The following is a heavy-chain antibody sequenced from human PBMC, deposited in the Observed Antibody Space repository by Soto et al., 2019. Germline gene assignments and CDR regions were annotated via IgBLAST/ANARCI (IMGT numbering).Heavy chain of an antibody. CDR2: ISFDGTTE. D-gene: IGHD6-6*01. Sequence: GGSLRLSCAASGFTFSHFGMHWVRQAPFKVLEWVAIISFDGTTEYYADSLKGCFTISRDNSNTTLSLQLNSLRTNDSTVYHSEKDRPINPPDYCGLKVRGQWTTITVSS. CDR3: EKDRPINPPDYCGLKV. V-gene: IGHV3-30*18. J-gene: IGHJ6*02. CDR1: GFTFSHFG.